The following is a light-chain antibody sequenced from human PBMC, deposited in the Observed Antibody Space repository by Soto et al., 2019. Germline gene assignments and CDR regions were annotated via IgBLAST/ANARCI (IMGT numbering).Light chain of an antibody. CDR3: QQYGSSPPYT. J-gene: IGKJ2*01. Sequence: EVILTQSPGTLSLSPGDRATLSCRASQSVSNNYLAWHQEKPGQAPRLLIFGSSDRATGIPDRFSGSGSGTDFTLTISRLEPEDFAVYYCQQYGSSPPYTFGQGTKLEIK. CDR2: GSS. V-gene: IGKV3-20*01. CDR1: QSVSNNY.